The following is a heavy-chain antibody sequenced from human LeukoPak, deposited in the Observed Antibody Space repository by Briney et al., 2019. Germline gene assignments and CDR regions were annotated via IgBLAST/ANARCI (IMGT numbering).Heavy chain of an antibody. J-gene: IGHJ4*02. D-gene: IGHD7-27*01. CDR2: IYYSGTT. CDR1: GGSISSDY. CDR3: AREADWGSPDY. V-gene: IGHV4-59*01. Sequence: SETLSLTCTVSGGSISSDYWSWIRQSPGKGLEWIGYIYYSGTTSYNPSLKSRVTISLDTSKNQFSLKLSSVTAADTAVYYCAREADWGSPDYWGQGTLVTVSS.